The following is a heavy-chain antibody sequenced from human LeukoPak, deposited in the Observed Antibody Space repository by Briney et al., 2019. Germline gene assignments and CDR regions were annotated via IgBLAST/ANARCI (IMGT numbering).Heavy chain of an antibody. V-gene: IGHV1-2*02. CDR1: GYTFTGYY. J-gene: IGHJ5*02. CDR2: INPNSGGT. Sequence: GASVKVSCKASGYTFTGYYMHWARQAPGQGLEWMGWINPNSGGTNYAQKFQGRVTMTRDTSISTAYMELSRLRSDDTAVYCCARVGNRMVRGVIHNWFDPWGQGTLVTVSS. D-gene: IGHD3-10*01. CDR3: ARVGNRMVRGVIHNWFDP.